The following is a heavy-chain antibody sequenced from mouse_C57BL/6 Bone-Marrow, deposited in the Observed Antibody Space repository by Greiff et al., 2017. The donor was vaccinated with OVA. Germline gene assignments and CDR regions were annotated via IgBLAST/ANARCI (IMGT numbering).Heavy chain of an antibody. CDR2: ISYSGST. CDR1: GYSINSDY. Sequence: EVMLVESGPGLAKPSQTLSLTCSVTGYSINSDYWNWIRKFPGNKLEYMGYISYSGSTYYNPYLKSRISITRDTSKNQYYLQLNSVTTEDTATYYCARWNYGSPWFAYWGQGTLVTVSA. D-gene: IGHD1-1*01. J-gene: IGHJ3*01. V-gene: IGHV3-8*01. CDR3: ARWNYGSPWFAY.